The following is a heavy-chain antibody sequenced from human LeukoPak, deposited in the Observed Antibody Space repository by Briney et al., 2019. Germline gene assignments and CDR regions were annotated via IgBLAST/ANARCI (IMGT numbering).Heavy chain of an antibody. CDR3: ARVGGAPSYFFDY. D-gene: IGHD3-16*01. J-gene: IGHJ4*02. CDR2: ISSSGSTI. CDR1: GFTFSSYE. V-gene: IGHV3-48*03. Sequence: PGGSLRLSCAASGFTFSSYEMNWVRQAPGKGLEWVSYISSSGSTIYYADSVKGRFTISRDNAKNSLYLQMNSLRAEDTAVYYCARVGGAPSYFFDYWGQGTLVTVSS.